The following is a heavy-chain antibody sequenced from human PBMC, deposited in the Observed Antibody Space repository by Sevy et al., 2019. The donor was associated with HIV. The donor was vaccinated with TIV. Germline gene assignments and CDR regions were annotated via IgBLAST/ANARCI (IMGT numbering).Heavy chain of an antibody. CDR1: GFTFINHA. CDR3: ARDLNSGYANYYYYGMDV. V-gene: IGHV3-30*04. D-gene: IGHD5-12*01. J-gene: IGHJ6*02. CDR2: ISYDGSNK. Sequence: GGSLRLSCAASGFTFINHAMHWVRQAPGKGLDWVTVISYDGSNKYYADSVKGRFTISRDTSKSTVYLQMDSLRAEDTAVYYCARDLNSGYANYYYYGMDVWGQGTTVTVS.